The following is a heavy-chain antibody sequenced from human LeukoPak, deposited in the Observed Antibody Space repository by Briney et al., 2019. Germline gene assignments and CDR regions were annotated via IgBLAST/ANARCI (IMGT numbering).Heavy chain of an antibody. Sequence: SETLSLTCTVSGDSKSYYWGRIRQPPGKGLEWIGTIYSSGTTYYTPSLKGRVTISVDMSKNRFSLKLHSVTAADTAVYYCARPETTSMVPWFFDLWGRGILVTVSS. J-gene: IGHJ2*01. V-gene: IGHV4-39*01. CDR2: IYSSGTT. CDR1: GDSKSYY. CDR3: ARPETTSMVPWFFDL. D-gene: IGHD5-18*01.